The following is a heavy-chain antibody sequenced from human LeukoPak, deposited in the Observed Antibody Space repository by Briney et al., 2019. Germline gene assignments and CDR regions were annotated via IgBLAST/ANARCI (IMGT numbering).Heavy chain of an antibody. CDR1: GGSIRSTNW. V-gene: IGHV4/OR15-8*02. CDR3: SRESGAFSPFGY. D-gene: IGHD1-26*01. CDR2: ISLSGQT. J-gene: IGHJ4*02. Sequence: PSETLSLTCGVSGGSIRSTNWWSWVRQPPGQGLEWIGEISLSGQTNFNPSLNGRVTMSLDESRNQLSLTLTSVTAADTAIYYCSRESGAFSPFGYWGQGTLLIVPP.